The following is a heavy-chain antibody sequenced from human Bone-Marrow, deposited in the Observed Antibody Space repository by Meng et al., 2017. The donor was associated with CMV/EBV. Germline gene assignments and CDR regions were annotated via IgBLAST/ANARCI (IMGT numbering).Heavy chain of an antibody. J-gene: IGHJ6*02. D-gene: IGHD6-19*01. CDR1: GGSFSGYY. V-gene: IGHV4-34*01. CDR2: INHSGST. Sequence: SETLSLTCAVYGGSFSGYYWSWIRQPPGKGLEWIGEINHSGSTNYNPSLKSRVTISVDTSKNQFSLKLSSVTAADTAVYYCARGAVPKGMDVWGQGTTVTSP. CDR3: ARGAVPKGMDV.